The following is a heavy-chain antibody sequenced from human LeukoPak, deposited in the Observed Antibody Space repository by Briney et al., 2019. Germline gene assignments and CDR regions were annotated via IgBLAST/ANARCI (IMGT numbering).Heavy chain of an antibody. CDR3: ARDRGVAVSGVSWD. CDR1: GYTFTNCG. D-gene: IGHD6-19*01. V-gene: IGHV1-18*01. J-gene: IGHJ4*02. Sequence: ASVKVSCKASGYTFTNCGINWVRQAPGQGLEWMGWISPYNGNTNYAQNLQGRVTVTTDTSTSTAYMGLRSLRSDDTAVYYCARDRGVAVSGVSWDWGQGTLVTVSS. CDR2: ISPYNGNT.